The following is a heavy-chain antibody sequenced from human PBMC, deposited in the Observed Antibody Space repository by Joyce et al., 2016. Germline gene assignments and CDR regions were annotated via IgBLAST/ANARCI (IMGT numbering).Heavy chain of an antibody. CDR2: MTPNSGNT. CDR3: ARNKYGTGDFDF. D-gene: IGHD7-27*01. CDR1: GYTFTNFD. V-gene: IGHV1-8*01. Sequence: QVQLVQSGAEVKKPGASVKVSCKASGYTFTNFDINWVRQAPGQGIEWLGWMTPNSGNTGYAQNFQGRVTMTRDTSISTAYMELSSLRSEDTAVYFCARNKYGTGDFDFWGQGSPVTVSS. J-gene: IGHJ4*02.